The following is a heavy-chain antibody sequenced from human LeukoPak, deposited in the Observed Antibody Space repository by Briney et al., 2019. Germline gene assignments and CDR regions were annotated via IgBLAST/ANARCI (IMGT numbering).Heavy chain of an antibody. D-gene: IGHD2-21*02. J-gene: IGHJ3*02. V-gene: IGHV4-30-2*01. CDR2: IYHSGST. CDR3: ARVQHIVVVTARHAFDI. Sequence: SETLSLTCAVSGGSISSGGYSWSWIRQPPGKGLEWIGYIYHSGSTYYNPSLKSRVTISVDRSKNQFSLKLSSVTAADTAVYYCARVQHIVVVTARHAFDIWGQGTMVTVSS. CDR1: GGSISSGGYS.